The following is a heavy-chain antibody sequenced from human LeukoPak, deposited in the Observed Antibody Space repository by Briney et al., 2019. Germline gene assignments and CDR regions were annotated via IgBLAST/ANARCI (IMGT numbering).Heavy chain of an antibody. CDR2: ISYDGSNK. D-gene: IGHD1-14*01. Sequence: PGGSLRLSCAASGFTFSSYGMHWVRQAPGKGLEWVAVISYDGSNKYYADSVKGRFTISRDNSKNTLYLQMNSLRAEDTAVYYCAKLPGSNRNYFDYWGQGTLVTVSS. CDR1: GFTFSSYG. V-gene: IGHV3-30*18. CDR3: AKLPGSNRNYFDY. J-gene: IGHJ4*02.